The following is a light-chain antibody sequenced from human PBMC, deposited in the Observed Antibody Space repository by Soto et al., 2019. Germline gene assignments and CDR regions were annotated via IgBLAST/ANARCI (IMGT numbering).Light chain of an antibody. CDR1: QSVSSSY. J-gene: IGKJ4*01. CDR3: QQYGGAPRT. Sequence: DIVLTQSPGTLSLSPGERATLSCRASQSVSSSYVAWYQQTPGQAPRLLIYGASSRATGIPDRFSGSGSGTDFTLTISRLEPEDFAVYFCQQYGGAPRTFGAVTNVEIK. CDR2: GAS. V-gene: IGKV3-20*01.